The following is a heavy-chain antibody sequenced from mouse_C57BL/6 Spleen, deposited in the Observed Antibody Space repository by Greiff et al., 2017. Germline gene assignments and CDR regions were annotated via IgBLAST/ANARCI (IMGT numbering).Heavy chain of an antibody. V-gene: IGHV1-19*01. CDR2: INPYNGGT. J-gene: IGHJ2*01. CDR1: GYTFTDYY. CDR3: ASSRIDGYDDGPYFDY. Sequence: VQLQQSGPVLVKPGASVKMSCKASGYTFTDYYMNWVKQSHGKSLEWIGVINPYNGGTSYNQKFKGKATLTVDKSSSTAYMELNSLTSEDSAVYYCASSRIDGYDDGPYFDYWGQGTTLTVSS. D-gene: IGHD2-2*01.